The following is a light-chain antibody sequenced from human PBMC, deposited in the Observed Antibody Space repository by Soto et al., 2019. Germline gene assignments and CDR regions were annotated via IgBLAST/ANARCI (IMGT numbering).Light chain of an antibody. Sequence: EIVLTQSPATLSSFPGDRVTLSCRASQYINTRLAWYQHRPGQAPRLLIYQTSIRATAIPDRFSGSGSGTDFTLTISRLEPEDFAVYYCQQYSSSLITFGQGTRLEIK. V-gene: IGKV3-20*01. J-gene: IGKJ5*01. CDR3: QQYSSSLIT. CDR2: QTS. CDR1: QYINTR.